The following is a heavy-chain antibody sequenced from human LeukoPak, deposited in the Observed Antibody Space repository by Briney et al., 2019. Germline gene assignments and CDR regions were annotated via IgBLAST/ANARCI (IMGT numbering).Heavy chain of an antibody. D-gene: IGHD3-10*01. CDR1: GYTFTGYY. V-gene: IGHV1-2*02. Sequence: GVSVKVSYKACGYTFTGYYMHWVRLAPGQGLEWMGWISPNSGGTNYAQKFQGRVTMTTNTSISTAYMELSRLRSDDTAVYYCARTCREILWYGEPSCYLDYRGQGTLVTVSS. J-gene: IGHJ4*02. CDR3: ARTCREILWYGEPSCYLDY. CDR2: ISPNSGGT.